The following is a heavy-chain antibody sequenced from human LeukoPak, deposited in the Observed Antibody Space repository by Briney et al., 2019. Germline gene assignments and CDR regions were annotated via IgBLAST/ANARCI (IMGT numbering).Heavy chain of an antibody. CDR2: MNPNSGNA. V-gene: IGHV1-8*01. D-gene: IGHD6-13*01. CDR3: ARGLSPRDSSSWA. Sequence: ASVKVSCKASGYTFTSYDINWVRQATGQGLEWMGWMNPNSGNAGYTQKFQGRVTMTRNTSISTAYMELSSLRSEDTAVYYCARGLSPRDSSSWAWGQGTLVTVSS. J-gene: IGHJ5*02. CDR1: GYTFTSYD.